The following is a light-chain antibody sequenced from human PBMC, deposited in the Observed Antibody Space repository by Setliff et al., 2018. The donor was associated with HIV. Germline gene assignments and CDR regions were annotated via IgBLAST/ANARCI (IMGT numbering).Light chain of an antibody. CDR2: DVT. V-gene: IGLV2-14*03. CDR1: SSEVGGYNY. CDR3: SSYTSSSTLEV. J-gene: IGLJ2*01. Sequence: QSALAQPASVSGSPGQSITISCSGTSSEVGGYNYVSWYQQYPGKAPKLMIYDVTKRPSGVSNRFSGSKSGNTASLTISRLQAEDEADYYCSSYTSSSTLEVFGGGTK.